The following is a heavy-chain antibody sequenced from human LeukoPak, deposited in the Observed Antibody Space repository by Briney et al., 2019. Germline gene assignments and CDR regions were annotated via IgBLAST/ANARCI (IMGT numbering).Heavy chain of an antibody. J-gene: IGHJ2*01. CDR2: TYYSGST. CDR3: ARAVAVAGTNSYWYFDL. V-gene: IGHV4-31*03. D-gene: IGHD6-19*01. CDR1: GGSLSSGGYY. Sequence: SETLSLTCTVSGGSLSSGGYYWSWIRQHPGKGLEWLGYTYYSGSTYYNPSLKSRVTISVDTSKNQFSLKLSSVTAADTAVYCCARAVAVAGTNSYWYFDLWGRGTLVTVSS.